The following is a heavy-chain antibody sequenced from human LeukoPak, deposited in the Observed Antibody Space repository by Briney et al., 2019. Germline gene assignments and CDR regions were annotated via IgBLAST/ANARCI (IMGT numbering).Heavy chain of an antibody. CDR3: AKDYYRRNALDY. CDR2: ISGSGGST. CDR1: GFTFSSYA. D-gene: IGHD3-10*01. J-gene: IGHJ4*02. Sequence: RGSLRLSCAASGFTFSSYAMSWVRQAPGKGLEWVSAISGSGGSTYYADSVKGRCTISRDNSKNTLYLQMNSLRAEDTAVYYCAKDYYRRNALDYWGQGTLVTVSS. V-gene: IGHV3-23*01.